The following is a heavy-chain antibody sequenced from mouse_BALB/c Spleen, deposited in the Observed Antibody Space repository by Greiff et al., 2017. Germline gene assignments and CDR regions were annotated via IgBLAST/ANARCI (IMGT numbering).Heavy chain of an antibody. Sequence: VQLKQSGPSLVKPSQTLSLTCSVTGDSITSGYWNWIRKFPGNKLEYMGYISYSGSTYYNPSLKSRISITRDTSKNQYYLQLNSVTTEDTATYYCARYEATAIYYYAMDYWGQGTSVTVSS. D-gene: IGHD1-2*01. J-gene: IGHJ4*01. CDR1: GDSITSGY. CDR3: ARYEATAIYYYAMDY. V-gene: IGHV3-8*02. CDR2: ISYSGST.